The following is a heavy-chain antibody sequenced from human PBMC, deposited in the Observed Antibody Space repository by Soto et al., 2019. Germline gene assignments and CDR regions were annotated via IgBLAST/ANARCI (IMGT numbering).Heavy chain of an antibody. Sequence: EVQLLESGGGLVQLGGSLRLSCAASGFTFSSYAMNWVRQAPGKGLEWVSGISGTGGRTYYADSVKGRFTISRDNSKNTLYLRLNRRSTADTAVYYCAKSGHPDGIAAACTDYWGQGTMLTASS. CDR3: AKSGHPDGIAAACTDY. D-gene: IGHD6-13*01. J-gene: IGHJ4*02. CDR2: ISGTGGRT. V-gene: IGHV3-23*01. CDR1: GFTFSSYA.